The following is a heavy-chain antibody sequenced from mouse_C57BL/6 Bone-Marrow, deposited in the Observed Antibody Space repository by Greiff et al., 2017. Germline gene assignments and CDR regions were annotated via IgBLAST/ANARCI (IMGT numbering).Heavy chain of an antibody. J-gene: IGHJ2*01. CDR3: TTSITTVVAEEGYYFDY. V-gene: IGHV14-4*01. D-gene: IGHD1-1*01. CDR2: LDPENGYT. CDR1: GFNIKDDY. Sequence: VQLQQSGAELVRPGASVKLSCTASGFNIKDDYMHWVKQRPEQGLEWIGWLDPENGYTEYASKFQGKATITADPSSHTAYLQLSSLTSEDTAVYYCTTSITTVVAEEGYYFDYWGQGTTLTVSS.